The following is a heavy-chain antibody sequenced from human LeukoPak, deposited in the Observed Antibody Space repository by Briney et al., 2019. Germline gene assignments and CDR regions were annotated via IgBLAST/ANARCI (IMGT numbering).Heavy chain of an antibody. Sequence: PGGSLRLSCAASGFTFSNYWMTWFRQTPGKGLEWVGNIKPDGSEKYYVDSVKGRFTISRDNAKNSLFLQMSSLRAEDTAVYYCARVQRGIAVALDYWGQGTLATVSS. CDR3: ARVQRGIAVALDY. CDR1: GFTFSNYW. CDR2: IKPDGSEK. V-gene: IGHV3-7*04. J-gene: IGHJ4*02. D-gene: IGHD6-19*01.